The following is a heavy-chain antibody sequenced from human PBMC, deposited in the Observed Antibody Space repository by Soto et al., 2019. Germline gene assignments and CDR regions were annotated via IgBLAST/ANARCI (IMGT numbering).Heavy chain of an antibody. CDR2: IYPGDSDT. CDR3: ARHRALYYYDSSGYYEYYYYGMDV. J-gene: IGHJ6*02. V-gene: IGHV5-51*01. D-gene: IGHD3-22*01. Sequence: VESLKISCKVSGYSFTSYWIGWVRQMPGKGLEWMGIIYPGDSDTRYSPSFQGQVTISADKSISTAYLQWSSLKASDTAMYYCARHRALYYYDSSGYYEYYYYGMDVWGQGTTVTGSS. CDR1: GYSFTSYW.